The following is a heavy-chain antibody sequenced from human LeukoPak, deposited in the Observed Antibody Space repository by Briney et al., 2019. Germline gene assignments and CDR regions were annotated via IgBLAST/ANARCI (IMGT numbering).Heavy chain of an antibody. J-gene: IGHJ4*02. V-gene: IGHV3-72*01. CDR1: GFIFSGYF. CDR3: VRDTWGTDY. Sequence: PGGSLRLSCAASGFIFSGYFMDWGRQSPGKGLEWGGRIRKKPDSYTTQYAASVKGRFVISRDDSKNSLYLQMNSLRTEDTAVYYCVRDTWGTDYWGQGTLVTVSS. D-gene: IGHD7-27*01. CDR2: IRKKPDSYTT.